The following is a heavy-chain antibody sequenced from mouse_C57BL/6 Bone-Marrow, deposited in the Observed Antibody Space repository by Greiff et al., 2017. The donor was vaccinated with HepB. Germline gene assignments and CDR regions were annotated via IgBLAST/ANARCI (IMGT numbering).Heavy chain of an antibody. D-gene: IGHD2-4*01. J-gene: IGHJ3*01. CDR3: ASPSDYDRLAWFAY. CDR1: GFNIKNTY. Sequence: DVKLVESVAELVRPGASVKLSCTASGFNIKNTYMHWVKQRPEQGLEWIGRIDPANGNTKYAPKFQGKATITADTSSNTAYLQLSSLTSEDTAIYYCASPSDYDRLAWFAYWGQGTLVTVSA. CDR2: IDPANGNT. V-gene: IGHV14-3*01.